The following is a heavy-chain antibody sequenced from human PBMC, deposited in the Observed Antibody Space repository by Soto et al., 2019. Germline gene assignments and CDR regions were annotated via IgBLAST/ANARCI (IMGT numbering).Heavy chain of an antibody. J-gene: IGHJ6*03. D-gene: IGHD3-10*01. V-gene: IGHV3-74*01. Sequence: GGSLRLSCAASGFTFSSYWMHWVRQAPGKGLVWVSRINSDGSSTSYADSVKGRFTISRDNAKNTLYLQMNSLRAEDTAVYYCARAVYYYGSGSYQMRGDYYYYYMDVWGKGTTVTVSS. CDR3: ARAVYYYGSGSYQMRGDYYYYYMDV. CDR2: INSDGSST. CDR1: GFTFSSYW.